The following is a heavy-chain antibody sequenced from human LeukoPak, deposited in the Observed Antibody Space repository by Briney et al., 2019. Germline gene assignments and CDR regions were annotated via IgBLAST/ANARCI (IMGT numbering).Heavy chain of an antibody. D-gene: IGHD4-17*01. CDR1: GASISSGSYY. CDR3: ARLTTVTTEPRFPLD. Sequence: PSQTLSLTCTVSGASISSGSYYWSWIRQPAGKGLEWIGRIYTSGNTNYNPSLKSRVTISVDTSKNQFSLKLSSVTAADAAVYYCARLTTVTTEPRFPLDWGQGTLVTVSS. CDR2: IYTSGNT. J-gene: IGHJ4*02. V-gene: IGHV4-61*02.